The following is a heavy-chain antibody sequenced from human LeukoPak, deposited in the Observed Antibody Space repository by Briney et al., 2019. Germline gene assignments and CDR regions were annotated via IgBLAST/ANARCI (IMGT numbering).Heavy chain of an antibody. J-gene: IGHJ4*02. V-gene: IGHV4-31*03. CDR3: ARETWYDTRYFDY. Sequence: SETLSLTCTVSGGSISSGAHYWSWIRQHPGKGLEWIGYIYYSGSTYYNPSLKSRVTISVDTSKNQFSLELNSVTAADTAVYYCARETWYDTRYFDYWGQGTLVTVSS. D-gene: IGHD3-22*01. CDR2: IYYSGST. CDR1: GGSISSGAHY.